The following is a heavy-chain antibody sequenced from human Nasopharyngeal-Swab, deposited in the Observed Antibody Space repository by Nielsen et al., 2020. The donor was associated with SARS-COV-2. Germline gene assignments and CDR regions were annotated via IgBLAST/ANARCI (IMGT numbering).Heavy chain of an antibody. D-gene: IGHD6-25*01. CDR1: GGSINSGGYY. CDR3: ASTAAAFDN. V-gene: IGHV4-31*03. CDR2: IYYSGST. J-gene: IGHJ4*02. Sequence: SETLSLTCNVSGGSINSGGYYWSWIRQHPGKGLEWIGYIYYSGSTFYNPSLESRVAMSVDTSKNQFSLNLSSVTAADAAVYYCASTAAAFDNWGQGTLVTVSS.